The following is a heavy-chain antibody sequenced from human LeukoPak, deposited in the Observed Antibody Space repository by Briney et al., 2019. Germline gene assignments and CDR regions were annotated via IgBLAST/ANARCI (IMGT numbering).Heavy chain of an antibody. CDR3: ARSDDSSGYEVDY. D-gene: IGHD3-22*01. V-gene: IGHV3-49*04. CDR2: IRTKGYGGTT. CDR1: GFTFDDYV. J-gene: IGHJ4*02. Sequence: GGSPRLSCTSSGFTFDDYVMTWVRQAPGKGLEWVGFIRTKGYGGTTEYAASVKGRFTISRDDSKSIAYLHVNSLKTEDTAVYYCARSDDSSGYEVDYWGQGTLVTVSS.